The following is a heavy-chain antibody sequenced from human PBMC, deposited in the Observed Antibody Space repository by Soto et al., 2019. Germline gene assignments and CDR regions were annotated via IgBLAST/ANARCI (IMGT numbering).Heavy chain of an antibody. V-gene: IGHV4-59*01. CDR2: IYYSGST. J-gene: IGHJ4*02. D-gene: IGHD1-1*01. Sequence: SETLSLTCPVSGGSISSYYWSWIRQPPGKGLEWIGYIYYSGSTNYNPSLKSRVTISVDTSKNQFSLKVSSVTAADTAVYYCARAGSWKLYFDNWGQGTLVTVS. CDR1: GGSISSYY. CDR3: ARAGSWKLYFDN.